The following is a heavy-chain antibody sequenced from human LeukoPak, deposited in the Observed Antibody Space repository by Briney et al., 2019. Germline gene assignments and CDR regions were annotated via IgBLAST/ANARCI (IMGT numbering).Heavy chain of an antibody. CDR3: ARGGQNFDFWRFDY. D-gene: IGHD3-3*01. V-gene: IGHV3-23*01. CDR2: ISGSGGST. J-gene: IGHJ4*02. Sequence: PGGSLRLSCAGSAFTFNDHAMSWVRQAPGKGLEWVSSISGSGGSTYYADYVKGRSTISRDNSKKVVYFEMNSLRGEDTAVYFCARGGQNFDFWRFDYWGQGTLAVVSS. CDR1: AFTFNDHA.